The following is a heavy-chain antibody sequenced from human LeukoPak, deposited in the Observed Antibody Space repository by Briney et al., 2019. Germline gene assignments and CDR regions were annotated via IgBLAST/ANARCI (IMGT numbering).Heavy chain of an antibody. CDR2: INVNRGGT. Sequence: GASVKVSCKASGYTFTDYYIHWVRQAPGQGLEWMGWINVNRGGTEYAPKFQGRVTMTSDTSINTAYMELSRLTSDDSAVYYCARGRLIGVPSGTQPAHDSWGQGSRVTVSS. V-gene: IGHV1-2*02. J-gene: IGHJ4*02. D-gene: IGHD2-2*01. CDR1: GYTFTDYY. CDR3: ARGRLIGVPSGTQPAHDS.